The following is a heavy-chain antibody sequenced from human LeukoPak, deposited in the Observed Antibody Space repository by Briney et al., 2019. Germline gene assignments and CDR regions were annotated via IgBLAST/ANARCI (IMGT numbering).Heavy chain of an antibody. CDR1: GGSISSSSYY. V-gene: IGHV4-39*01. CDR3: ARLPINSYDAFDI. CDR2: IYYSGTT. J-gene: IGHJ3*02. Sequence: SETLSLTCSVSGGSISSSSYYWGWIRQPPGKGREWIGSIYYSGTTYYNLSLKSRVTISVDTSKNQFSLKLSSVTAADTAVYYCARLPINSYDAFDIWGQGTMVTVSS. D-gene: IGHD5-12*01.